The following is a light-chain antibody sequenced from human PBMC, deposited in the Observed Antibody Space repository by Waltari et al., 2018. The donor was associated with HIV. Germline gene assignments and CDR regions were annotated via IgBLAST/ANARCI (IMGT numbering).Light chain of an antibody. J-gene: IGKJ2*01. V-gene: IGKV1-39*01. CDR2: DAS. CDR1: QSISSY. CDR3: QQSYSSPYT. Sequence: DIQLTQSSSSLSTSVGDRVTITCRASQSISSYLNWYQQKPGKAPKLLIYDASSLQSGVPSRFSGSGSGTDFTLTISSLQPGDFATYYCQQSYSSPYTFGQGTKLEIK.